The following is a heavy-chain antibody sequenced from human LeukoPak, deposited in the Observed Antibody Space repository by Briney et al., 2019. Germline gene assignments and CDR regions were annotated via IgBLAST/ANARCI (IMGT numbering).Heavy chain of an antibody. Sequence: GGSLRLSCAASRFSFDDYAMHWVRQAPGKGLEWVSGIGWNSGGIVYADSVKGRFTISRDNAKNSLYLQMNSLGAEDTALYYCVKVTAAGFVDYWGQGTLVTVSS. V-gene: IGHV3-9*01. CDR1: RFSFDDYA. D-gene: IGHD6-13*01. CDR2: IGWNSGGI. J-gene: IGHJ4*02. CDR3: VKVTAAGFVDY.